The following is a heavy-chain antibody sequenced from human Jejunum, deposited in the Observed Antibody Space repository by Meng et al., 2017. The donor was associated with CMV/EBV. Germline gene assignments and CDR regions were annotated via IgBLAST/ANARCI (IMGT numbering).Heavy chain of an antibody. V-gene: IGHV4-59*02. J-gene: IGHJ5*01. CDR2: IYNSGDI. CDR3: VRHGDCSSGSCYYHWLDP. CDR1: GGSVSKYY. D-gene: IGHD2-2*01. Sequence: QVHLPESGPGLGRPSETLSLPCSVSGGSVSKYYWGWIRQTPGGGLEWLGYIYNSGDIYYNPFLEGRVTISTDTSKNQFSLKLRYVTAADTAVYYCVRHGDCSSGSCYYHWLDPWGQGSLVTVSS.